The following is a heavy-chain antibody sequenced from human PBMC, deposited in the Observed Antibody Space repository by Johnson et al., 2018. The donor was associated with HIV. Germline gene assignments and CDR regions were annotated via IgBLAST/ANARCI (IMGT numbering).Heavy chain of an antibody. D-gene: IGHD3-22*01. CDR2: ISFDGSNK. J-gene: IGHJ3*02. CDR1: GFIFNDYP. V-gene: IGHV3-30*04. Sequence: QVQLVESGGGVVQPGRSLRLSCAASGFIFNDYPMYWVRQPPGKGLEWVAVISFDGSNKYYADSVKGRFSISRDNSKNTLYLQMSSLRADDTAVYYCARADITDSYYDSTGYDYHGAFDIWGQGTMVTVSS. CDR3: ARADITDSYYDSTGYDYHGAFDI.